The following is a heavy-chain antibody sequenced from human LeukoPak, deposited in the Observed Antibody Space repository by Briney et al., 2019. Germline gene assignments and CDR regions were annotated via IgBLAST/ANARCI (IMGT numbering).Heavy chain of an antibody. J-gene: IGHJ2*01. V-gene: IGHV3-49*04. CDR2: IRSNSYSETT. Sequence: GRSLRLSCTASGFSIAEYAMTWVRQAPGRGLEWLGFIRSNSYSETTQYAASVRGRFTISRDDSNSVTYLQMNSVKTEDTAVYFCTRDRRDGYNDGYFSLWGRGTLVTVSS. CDR1: GFSIAEYA. CDR3: TRDRRDGYNDGYFSL. D-gene: IGHD5-24*01.